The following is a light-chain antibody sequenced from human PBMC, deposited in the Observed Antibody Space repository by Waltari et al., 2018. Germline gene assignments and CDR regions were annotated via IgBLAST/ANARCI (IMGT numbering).Light chain of an antibody. CDR1: QSVASRH. J-gene: IGKJ3*01. CDR2: DAS. CDR3: QRYNGALFT. V-gene: IGKV3-20*01. Sequence: ETVLTQSPGTLSLSPGERATLSCRASQSVASRHLAWYQQKPGQAPRRLIYDASSRATGIPDRFSGSGSGTDFTLTISSLQPEDVATYYCQRYNGALFTFGPGTKVDIK.